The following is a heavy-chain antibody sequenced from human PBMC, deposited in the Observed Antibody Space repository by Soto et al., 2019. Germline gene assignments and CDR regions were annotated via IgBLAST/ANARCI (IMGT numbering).Heavy chain of an antibody. V-gene: IGHV1-18*01. Sequence: ASVKVSCKASGYTFTSYGISWVRQAPGQGLEWMGWISAYNGNTNYAQKLQGRVTMTTDTSTSTAYMELRSLRSDDTAVYYCARVNSGVARDWFDPWGQGTLVTVSS. D-gene: IGHD5-12*01. CDR1: GYTFTSYG. J-gene: IGHJ5*02. CDR2: ISAYNGNT. CDR3: ARVNSGVARDWFDP.